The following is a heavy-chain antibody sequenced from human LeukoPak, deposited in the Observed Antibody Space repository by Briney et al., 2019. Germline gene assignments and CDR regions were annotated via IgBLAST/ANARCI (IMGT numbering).Heavy chain of an antibody. CDR1: GYTFTSYG. D-gene: IGHD3-22*01. CDR3: ARRKADTSEYYNWFDP. Sequence: ASVKVSCKASGYTFTSYGISWVRQAPGQGLEWMGWISAYNGNTNYAQKLQGRVTMTTDTSTSTAYMELRSLRSDDTAVYYCARRKADTSEYYNWFDPWGQGTLVTVSS. CDR2: ISAYNGNT. J-gene: IGHJ5*02. V-gene: IGHV1-18*01.